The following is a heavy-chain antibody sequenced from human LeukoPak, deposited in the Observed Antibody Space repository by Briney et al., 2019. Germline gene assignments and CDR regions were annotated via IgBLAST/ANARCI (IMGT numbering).Heavy chain of an antibody. D-gene: IGHD5-12*01. CDR1: GGTFSSYA. CDR2: IIPIFGTA. Sequence: SVKVSCKASGGTFSSYAISWVRQAPGQGLDWMGRIIPIFGTANYAQKFQGRVTITTDESTSTAYMELSSLRSEDTAVYYCARDGYSGYDLYYWGQGTLVTVSS. CDR3: ARDGYSGYDLYY. J-gene: IGHJ4*02. V-gene: IGHV1-69*05.